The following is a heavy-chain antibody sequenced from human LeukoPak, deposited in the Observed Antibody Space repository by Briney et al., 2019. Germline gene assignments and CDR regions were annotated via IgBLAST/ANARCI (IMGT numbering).Heavy chain of an antibody. J-gene: IGHJ3*02. V-gene: IGHV3-7*01. CDR2: IKQDGSEK. Sequence: QTGGSLRLSCAASGFTFSSYWMSWVRQAPGKGLEWVANIKQDGSEKYYVDSVKGRFTISRDNSKNTLYLQMNSLRAEDTAVYYCARGEVEYSSPLAFDIWGQGTMVTVSS. D-gene: IGHD6-6*01. CDR1: GFTFSSYW. CDR3: ARGEVEYSSPLAFDI.